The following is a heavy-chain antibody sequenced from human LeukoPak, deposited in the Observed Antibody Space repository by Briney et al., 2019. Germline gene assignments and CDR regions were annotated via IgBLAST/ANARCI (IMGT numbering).Heavy chain of an antibody. CDR1: GGTFSSYA. D-gene: IGHD5-24*01. CDR3: ARDVEDGYKDAFDI. V-gene: IGHV1-69*05. J-gene: IGHJ3*02. Sequence: SVKVSCKASGGTFSSYAISWVRQAPGQGLEWMGRITPIFGTANYAQKFQGRVTITTDESTSTAYMELSSLRSEDTAVYYCARDVEDGYKDAFDIWGQGTMVTVSS. CDR2: ITPIFGTA.